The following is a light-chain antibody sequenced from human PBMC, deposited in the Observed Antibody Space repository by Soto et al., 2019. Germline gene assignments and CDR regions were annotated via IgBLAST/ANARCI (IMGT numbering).Light chain of an antibody. V-gene: IGKV1D-13*01. CDR2: DAS. CDR3: QQFYDYPFT. Sequence: AIQLTQSPSSLSASVGDSVTITCRASQGISSALAWYQQTPGRAPKLLIYDASTLASGVPSRFSGSRSGTDFTLTVSSLQSEDFATYYCQQFYDYPFTFGPGTKVD. J-gene: IGKJ3*01. CDR1: QGISSA.